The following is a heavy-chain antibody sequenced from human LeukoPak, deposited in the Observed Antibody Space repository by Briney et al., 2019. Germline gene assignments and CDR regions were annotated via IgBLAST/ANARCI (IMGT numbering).Heavy chain of an antibody. CDR1: GGSSSGYY. CDR2: MYYSGST. CDR3: ARPHYYDSRIDP. D-gene: IGHD3-22*01. V-gene: IGHV4-34*01. J-gene: IGHJ5*02. Sequence: SETLSLTCAVYGGSSSGYYWSWIRQPPGKGLEWIAYMYYSGSTYYNPSLKSRVTMSADTSKNQLSLKLSSVTAADTAVYYCARPHYYDSRIDPWGQGILVTVSS.